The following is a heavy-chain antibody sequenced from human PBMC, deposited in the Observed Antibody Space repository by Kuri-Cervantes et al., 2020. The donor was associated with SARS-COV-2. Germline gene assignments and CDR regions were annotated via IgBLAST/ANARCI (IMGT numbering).Heavy chain of an antibody. CDR1: GYTFTSYA. D-gene: IGHD5-18*01. V-gene: IGHV1-18*04. Sequence: ASVKVSCKAFGYTFTSYAISWVRQAPGQGLEWMGRISTYNGNTNYAQKLQGRVTMTTDTSTSTACTELRSLRSDDTAVYYCAREIQLWKPIDYWGQGTLVTVSS. J-gene: IGHJ4*02. CDR2: ISTYNGNT. CDR3: AREIQLWKPIDY.